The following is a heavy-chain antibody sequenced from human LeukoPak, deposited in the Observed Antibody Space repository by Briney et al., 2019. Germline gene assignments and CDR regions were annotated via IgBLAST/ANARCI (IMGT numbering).Heavy chain of an antibody. J-gene: IGHJ3*02. CDR2: MNPNSGNT. V-gene: IGHV1-8*01. D-gene: IGHD2-15*01. CDR1: GYTFTSYD. Sequence: GASAKVSCKASGYTFTSYDINWVRQATGQGLEWMGWMNPNSGNTGYAQKFQGRVTMTRNTSISTAYMELSSLRSEDTAVYYCAVVAATGANFDIWGQGTMVTVSS. CDR3: AVVAATGANFDI.